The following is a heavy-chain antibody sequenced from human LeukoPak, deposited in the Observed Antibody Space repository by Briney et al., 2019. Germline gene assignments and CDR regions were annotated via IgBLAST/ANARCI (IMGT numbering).Heavy chain of an antibody. CDR2: IYYSGST. J-gene: IGHJ3*02. CDR1: GGSISSGVYY. CDR3: ARGVKGLRGAFDI. D-gene: IGHD3-10*01. Sequence: SQTLPLTCTVSGGSISSGVYYWSWIRQHPGKGLEWIGYIYYSGSTYSNPSLKGRLTMSVDISKNQFSLKLSSVTAADTAVYYCARGVKGLRGAFDIWGQGTMVTVSS. V-gene: IGHV4-31*03.